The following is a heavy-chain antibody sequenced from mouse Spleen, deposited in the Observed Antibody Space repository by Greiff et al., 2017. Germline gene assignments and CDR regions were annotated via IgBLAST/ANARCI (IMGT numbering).Heavy chain of an antibody. Sequence: VQLQQSGPGLVAPSQSLSITCTVSGFSLTSYAISWVRQPPGKGLEWLGVIWTGGGTNYNSALKSRLSISKDNSKSQVFLKMNSLQTDDTARYYCARHYYGSSYRYFDVWGAGTTVTVSS. CDR2: IWTGGGT. CDR3: ARHYYGSSYRYFDV. D-gene: IGHD1-1*01. J-gene: IGHJ1*01. V-gene: IGHV2-9-1*01. CDR1: GFSLTSYA.